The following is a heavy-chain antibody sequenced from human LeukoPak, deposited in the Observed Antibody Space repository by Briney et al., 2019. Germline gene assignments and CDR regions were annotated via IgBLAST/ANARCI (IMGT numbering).Heavy chain of an antibody. D-gene: IGHD3-10*01. CDR3: ARDQFYGSGRGWFDA. CDR2: IIPIFGTA. CDR1: GGTFSSYA. J-gene: IGHJ5*02. Sequence: SVKVSCKASGGTFSSYAISWVRQAPGQGREWMGRIIPIFGTANYAQKFQGRVTITTDESTSTAYMELSSLRSGDTAVYYCARDQFYGSGRGWFDAWGQGTLVTVSS. V-gene: IGHV1-69*05.